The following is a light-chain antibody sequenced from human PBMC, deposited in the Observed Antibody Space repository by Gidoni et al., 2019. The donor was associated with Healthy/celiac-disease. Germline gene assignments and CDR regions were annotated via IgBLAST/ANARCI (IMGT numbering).Light chain of an antibody. Sequence: EILLTQSPATLSLSPGERATLSCRASQSVSSYLAWDQQKPVQAPRLLIYDSSNRATGIPARFSGSGSGTDFTLTISSRGPEDFAVYYCQQRSNWPLTFGGGTKVEIK. CDR3: QQRSNWPLT. CDR2: DSS. V-gene: IGKV3-11*01. J-gene: IGKJ4*01. CDR1: QSVSSY.